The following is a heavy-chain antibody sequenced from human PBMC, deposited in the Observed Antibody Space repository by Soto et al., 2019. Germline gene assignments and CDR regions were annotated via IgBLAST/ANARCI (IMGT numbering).Heavy chain of an antibody. CDR1: GFTFSSYA. J-gene: IGHJ2*01. CDR2: ISYDGSNK. D-gene: IGHD3-22*01. V-gene: IGHV3-30-3*01. Sequence: QVQLVESGGGVVQPGRSLRLSCAASGFTFSSYAMHWVRQAPGKGLEWVAVISYDGSNKYYADSVKGRFTISRDNSKNTLYLQMNSLRAEDTAVYYCAREAVRWLAHWYFDLWGRGTLVTVAS. CDR3: AREAVRWLAHWYFDL.